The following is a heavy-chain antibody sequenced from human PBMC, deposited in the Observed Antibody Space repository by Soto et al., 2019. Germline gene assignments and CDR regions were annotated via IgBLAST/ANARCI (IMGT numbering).Heavy chain of an antibody. J-gene: IGHJ4*02. CDR3: ARDTIERWLQY. Sequence: PGGSLRLSCAASGFTLSGYGMNWVRQAPGKGLEYISYISSSGSAIYYADSVKGRFTISRDNSKNTLYLQMNSLRAEDTAVYYCARDTIERWLQYGGQGTLVTVSS. CDR2: ISSSGSAI. D-gene: IGHD5-12*01. CDR1: GFTLSGYG. V-gene: IGHV3-48*01.